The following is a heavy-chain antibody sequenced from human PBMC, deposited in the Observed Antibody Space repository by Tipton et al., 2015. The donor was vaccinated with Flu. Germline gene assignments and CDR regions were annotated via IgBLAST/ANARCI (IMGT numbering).Heavy chain of an antibody. CDR2: INPNSGAT. Sequence: QLVQSGAEVKKPGASVKVSCKASGYTFTGYYMNWVRQAPGQGLEWMGWINPNSGATNYAQKFQGRVTMTRDTSISTAYMELSRLRSDDTAVYYCARRGSSSSGYYYGMDVWGQGTTVAVSS. CDR1: GYTFTGYY. V-gene: IGHV1-2*02. J-gene: IGHJ6*02. D-gene: IGHD6-6*01. CDR3: ARRGSSSSGYYYGMDV.